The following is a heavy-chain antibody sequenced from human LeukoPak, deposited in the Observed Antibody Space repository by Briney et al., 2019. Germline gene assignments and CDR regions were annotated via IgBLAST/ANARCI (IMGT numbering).Heavy chain of an antibody. CDR2: LSPNSGGT. CDR1: GYTVTGYY. Sequence: ASVKFSCKASGYTVTGYYMPWVRQGPGQGLEWMGRLSPNSGGTNYAQKFQGRVTMTRDTSISTAYMELSRLRSDDTAVYYCARGSYYGSGSYYNNWFDPWGQGTLVTVSS. D-gene: IGHD3-10*01. V-gene: IGHV1-2*06. J-gene: IGHJ5*02. CDR3: ARGSYYGSGSYYNNWFDP.